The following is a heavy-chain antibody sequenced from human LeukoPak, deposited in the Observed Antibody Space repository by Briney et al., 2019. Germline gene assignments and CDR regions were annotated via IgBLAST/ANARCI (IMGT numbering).Heavy chain of an antibody. J-gene: IGHJ4*02. CDR3: ARAPDILTGYYMCDY. CDR2: IIPIFGTA. D-gene: IGHD3-9*01. V-gene: IGHV1-69*13. CDR1: GGTFSSYA. Sequence: PEASVKVSCKASGGTFSSYAISWVRQAPGQGLEWMGGIIPIFGTANYAQKFQGRVTITADESTSTAYMELSRLRSDDTAVYYCARAPDILTGYYMCDYWGQGTLVTVSS.